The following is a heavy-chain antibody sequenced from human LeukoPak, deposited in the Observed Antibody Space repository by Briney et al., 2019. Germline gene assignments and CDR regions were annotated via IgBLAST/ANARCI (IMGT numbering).Heavy chain of an antibody. CDR2: INSDGSSA. J-gene: IGHJ4*02. CDR1: GLTFSYYW. D-gene: IGHD5-12*01. CDR3: AREGGYDPFEY. Sequence: GGSLRLSCAASGLTFSYYWMHWVRQAPGKGLVRVSRINSDGSSATYADSVKGRFTISRDNAKNTLYLQMNSLRAEDTAVYYCAREGGYDPFEYWGQGTLVTVSS. V-gene: IGHV3-74*01.